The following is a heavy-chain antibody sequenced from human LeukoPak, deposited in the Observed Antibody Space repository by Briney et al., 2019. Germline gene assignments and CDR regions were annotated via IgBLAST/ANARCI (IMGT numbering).Heavy chain of an antibody. CDR1: GFTFTSYS. J-gene: IGHJ4*02. CDR2: ISGGGGST. CDR3: ARSYRYSGWKYFDY. V-gene: IGHV3-23*01. D-gene: IGHD5-12*01. Sequence: GGSLRLSCAASGFTFTSYSMNWVRQAPGKGLEWVSTISGGGGSTYYADSVKGRFTISRDNSKNTQYLQMNSLRTEDTAMYYCARSYRYSGWKYFDYWGQGTLVTVSS.